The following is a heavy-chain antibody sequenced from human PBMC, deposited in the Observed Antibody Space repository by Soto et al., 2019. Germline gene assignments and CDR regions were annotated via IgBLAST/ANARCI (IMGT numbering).Heavy chain of an antibody. V-gene: IGHV5-10-1*01. CDR2: IEPSDSYT. CDR3: ARVSGYPNYYGMHV. J-gene: IGHJ6*02. CDR1: GYSFTSYW. D-gene: IGHD3-22*01. Sequence: PGESLKISCKGSGYSFTSYWITWVRQMPGKGLEWMGKIEPSDSYTNYSPSFQGHVTISADKSISTAYLQWSSLKASDTAMYYCARVSGYPNYYGMHVCGQGTTVTVYS.